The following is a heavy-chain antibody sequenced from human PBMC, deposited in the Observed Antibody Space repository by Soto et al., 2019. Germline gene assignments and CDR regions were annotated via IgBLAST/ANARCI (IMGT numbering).Heavy chain of an antibody. Sequence: PGGSLRLSCAASGFTFDDYTMPCVRQAPWKGLEWVSLISWDGGITYYADSVKGRFTISRDNSKNSLYLQMNSLRTEDTALYYCAKDAYDSSGYWGWFDYWGQGTLVTVSS. V-gene: IGHV3-43*01. CDR1: GFTFDDYT. J-gene: IGHJ4*02. CDR3: AKDAYDSSGYWGWFDY. CDR2: ISWDGGIT. D-gene: IGHD3-22*01.